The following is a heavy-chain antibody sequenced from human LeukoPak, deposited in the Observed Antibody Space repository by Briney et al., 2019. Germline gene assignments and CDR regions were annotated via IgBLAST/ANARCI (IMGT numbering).Heavy chain of an antibody. CDR3: ERYDNGKDYFDY. CDR2: ISYDGSNK. Sequence: GGSLRLSCAASGFTFSSYGMHWVRQAPGKGLEWVAVISYDGSNKYYADSVKGRFTISRDTSKNTLYLQMSSLRAEDTALYYCERYDNGKDYFDYWGQGTLVTVSS. V-gene: IGHV3-30*03. J-gene: IGHJ4*02. D-gene: IGHD1-1*01. CDR1: GFTFSSYG.